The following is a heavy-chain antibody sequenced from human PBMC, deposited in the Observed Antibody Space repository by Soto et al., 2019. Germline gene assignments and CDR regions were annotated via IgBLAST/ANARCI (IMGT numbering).Heavy chain of an antibody. V-gene: IGHV1-46*02. D-gene: IGHD6-13*01. J-gene: IGHJ4*02. Sequence: ASVKVSCKASGYTFNYQHLHWVRQAPGQGLEWMGIINPNGGGTRYAQKFQGRVTMTRDTSTSTVFMELDSLTSDDTAVYFCAREAYSTSWYYFDFWGQGTLVTVSS. CDR1: GYTFNYQH. CDR2: INPNGGGT. CDR3: AREAYSTSWYYFDF.